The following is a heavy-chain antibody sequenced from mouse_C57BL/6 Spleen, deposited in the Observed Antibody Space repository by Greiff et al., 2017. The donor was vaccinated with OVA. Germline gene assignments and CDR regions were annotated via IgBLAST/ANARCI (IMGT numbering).Heavy chain of an antibody. CDR1: GYTFTTYP. CDR2: FHPYNDDT. CDR3: ERLGEYDEGDYFDY. Sequence: VKLQESGAELVKPGASVKMSCKASGYTFTTYPIEWMKQNHGKSLEWIGNFHPYNDDTKYNEKFKGKATLTVEKSSSTVYLELSRLTSDDSAVYYCERLGEYDEGDYFDYWGQGTTLTVSS. V-gene: IGHV1-47*01. D-gene: IGHD2-13*01. J-gene: IGHJ2*01.